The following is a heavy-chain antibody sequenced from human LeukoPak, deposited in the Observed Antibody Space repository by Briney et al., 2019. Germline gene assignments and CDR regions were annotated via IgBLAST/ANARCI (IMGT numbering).Heavy chain of an antibody. V-gene: IGHV4-34*01. D-gene: IGHD3-10*01. CDR3: ARDRLGFGED. Sequence: SETLSLTCAVYGGSFSGYYWSWIRQPPGKGLEWIGEINHSGSTNYNPSLKSRVTISVDTSKNQFSLKLSSVTAADTAVYYCARDRLGFGEDWGQGTLVTVSS. CDR2: INHSGST. CDR1: GGSFSGYY. J-gene: IGHJ4*02.